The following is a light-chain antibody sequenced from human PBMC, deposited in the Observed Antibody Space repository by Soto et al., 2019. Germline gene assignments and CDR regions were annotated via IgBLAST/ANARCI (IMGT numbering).Light chain of an antibody. CDR1: QSVSSSY. CDR3: QQYVSSPLFT. V-gene: IGKV3-20*01. Sequence: EIVLTQSPGTLSLSPGERATLSCRASQSVSSSYLAWYQQKPGQAPRLLIYGASSRATGIPDRFSGSGSGTDFTLTISRLEPEDFAGYYCQQYVSSPLFTFGPGTKVDIK. CDR2: GAS. J-gene: IGKJ3*01.